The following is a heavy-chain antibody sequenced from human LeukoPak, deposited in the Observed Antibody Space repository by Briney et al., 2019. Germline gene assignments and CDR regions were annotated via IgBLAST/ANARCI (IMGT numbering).Heavy chain of an antibody. CDR1: GGTFSSYA. CDR3: ASFTMVRGVKGYFDY. D-gene: IGHD3-10*01. CDR2: IIPIFGIA. V-gene: IGHV1-69*04. Sequence: SVKVSCRASGGTFSSYAISWVRQAPGQGLEWMGRIIPIFGIANYAQKFQGRVTITADKSTSTAYMELSSLRSEDTAVYYCASFTMVRGVKGYFDYWGQGTLVTVSS. J-gene: IGHJ4*02.